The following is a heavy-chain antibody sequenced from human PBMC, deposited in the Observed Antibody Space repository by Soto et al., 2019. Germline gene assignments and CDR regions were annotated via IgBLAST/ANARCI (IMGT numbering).Heavy chain of an antibody. J-gene: IGHJ4*02. CDR1: GGSISSSNW. Sequence: SETLSLTCAVSGGSISSSNWWSWVRQPPGKGLEWIGEIYHSGSTNYNPSLKSRVTISVDKSKNQFSLKLSSVTAADTAVYYCAIAAAGSRGGYYFDYWGQGTLVTVSS. D-gene: IGHD6-13*01. CDR2: IYHSGST. V-gene: IGHV4-4*02. CDR3: AIAAAGSRGGYYFDY.